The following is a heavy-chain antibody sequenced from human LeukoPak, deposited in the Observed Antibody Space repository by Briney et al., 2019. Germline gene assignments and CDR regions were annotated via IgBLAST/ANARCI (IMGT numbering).Heavy chain of an antibody. CDR1: GFTFSSYS. CDR2: ISSSSSYI. D-gene: IGHD6-19*01. V-gene: IGHV3-21*01. J-gene: IGHJ4*02. CDR3: ASPVAVAGTSFDY. Sequence: GGSLRLSYAASGFTFSSYSMNWVRQAPGKGLEWVSSISSSSSYIYYADSVKGRFTISRDNAKNSLYLQMNSLRAEDTAVYYCASPVAVAGTSFDYWGQGTLVTVSS.